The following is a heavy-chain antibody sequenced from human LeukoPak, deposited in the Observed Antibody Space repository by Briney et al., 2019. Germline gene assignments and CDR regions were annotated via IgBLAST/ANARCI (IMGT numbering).Heavy chain of an antibody. CDR1: GFTFSTYS. CDR3: ARGTNAYPGTDY. Sequence: PGGSLRLSCAASGFTFSTYSMSWVRQAPGKGLEWVANIKQDGSEKYYVDSVKGRFRISRDNAKNSVFLEMNSLRVEDTALYYCARGTNAYPGTDYWGQGTLVTVSP. D-gene: IGHD1-14*01. CDR2: IKQDGSEK. V-gene: IGHV3-7*01. J-gene: IGHJ4*02.